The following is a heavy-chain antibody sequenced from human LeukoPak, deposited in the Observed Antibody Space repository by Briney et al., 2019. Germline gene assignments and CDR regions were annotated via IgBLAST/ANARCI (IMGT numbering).Heavy chain of an antibody. V-gene: IGHV1-69*13. CDR1: GGTLGSYA. Sequence: SVKVSCKASGGTLGSYAISWVRQAPGQGLEWMGGIIPIFGTANYAQKFQGGVTITADESTSTAYMELSSLRSEDTAVYYCARASFTIFGVVIDIHWFDPWGQGTLVTVSS. D-gene: IGHD3-3*01. J-gene: IGHJ5*02. CDR2: IIPIFGTA. CDR3: ARASFTIFGVVIDIHWFDP.